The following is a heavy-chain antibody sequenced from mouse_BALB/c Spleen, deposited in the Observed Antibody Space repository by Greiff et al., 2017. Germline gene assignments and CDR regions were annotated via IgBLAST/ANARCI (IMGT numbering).Heavy chain of an antibody. CDR1: GFNIKDYY. CDR3: NARSNYDYYAMDY. V-gene: IGHV14-4*02. J-gene: IGHJ4*01. Sequence: VQLKQSGAELVRSGASVKLSCTASGFNIKDYYMHWVKQRPEQGLEWIGWIDPENGDTEYAPKFQGKATMTADTSSNTAYLQLSSLTSEDTAVYYCNARSNYDYYAMDYWGQGTSVTVSS. D-gene: IGHD2-5*01. CDR2: IDPENGDT.